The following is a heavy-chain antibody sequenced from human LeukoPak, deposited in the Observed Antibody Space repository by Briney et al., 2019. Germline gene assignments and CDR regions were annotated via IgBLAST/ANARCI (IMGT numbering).Heavy chain of an antibody. CDR1: GFTFSNYG. Sequence: GGSLRLSCAASGFTFSNYGMSWVRQAPGKGLEWVSTISGSGGRTYYADSVKGRFTISRDNSKNTLYLQMNSLRAEDTAVYYCANQLDYYDSSGYQHYFEYWGQGTLVTVSS. CDR2: ISGSGGRT. D-gene: IGHD3-22*01. J-gene: IGHJ4*02. CDR3: ANQLDYYDSSGYQHYFEY. V-gene: IGHV3-23*01.